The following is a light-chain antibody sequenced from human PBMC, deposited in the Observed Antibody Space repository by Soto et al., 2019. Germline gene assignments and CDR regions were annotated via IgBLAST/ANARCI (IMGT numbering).Light chain of an antibody. CDR3: QQSYTTLFT. Sequence: DIQMTQYPSSLSASVGDRVTITCRTSQSIDNYLNWYQQKPGKAPKLLMFAASTLQSGVPSRFSGSGSETDFTLTISSPQPEDLATYYCQQSYTTLFTFGPGTKVDIK. CDR1: QSIDNY. CDR2: AAS. V-gene: IGKV1-39*01. J-gene: IGKJ3*01.